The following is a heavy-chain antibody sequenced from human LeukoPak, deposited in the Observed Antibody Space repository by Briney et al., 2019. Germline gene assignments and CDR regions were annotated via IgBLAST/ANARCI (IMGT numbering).Heavy chain of an antibody. V-gene: IGHV4-34*01. J-gene: IGHJ4*02. D-gene: IGHD3-16*02. Sequence: SETLALTCAVYGGSFSGYYWSWIRQPPGKGLEWIGEINHSGSTNYNPSLKSRVTISVDTSKNQFSLKLSSVTAADTAVYYCARGFPPYDYVWGSYRLYYFDYWGQGTLVTVSS. CDR2: INHSGST. CDR1: GGSFSGYY. CDR3: ARGFPPYDYVWGSYRLYYFDY.